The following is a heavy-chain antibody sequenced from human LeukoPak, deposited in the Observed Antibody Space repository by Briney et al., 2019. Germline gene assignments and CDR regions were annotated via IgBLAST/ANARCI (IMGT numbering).Heavy chain of an antibody. D-gene: IGHD5-18*01. CDR1: GYTFTSYD. Sequence: GASVKVSCKASGYTFTSYDINWVRQATGQGLEWMGWINPNSGGTNYAQKFQGRVTMTRDTSISTAYMELSRLRSDDTAVYYCARAFALGGAMVTSYWFDPWGQGTLVTVSS. J-gene: IGHJ5*02. V-gene: IGHV1-2*02. CDR3: ARAFALGGAMVTSYWFDP. CDR2: INPNSGGT.